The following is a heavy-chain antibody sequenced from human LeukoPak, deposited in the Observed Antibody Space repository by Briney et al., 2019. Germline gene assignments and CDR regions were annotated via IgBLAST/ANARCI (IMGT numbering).Heavy chain of an antibody. CDR2: IYYSGST. D-gene: IGHD2-15*01. V-gene: IGHV4-39*01. Sequence: PSETLSLTCTVSGGSISSSSYYWGWIRQPPGKGLGWIGCIYYSGSTYYNPSLKSRVTISVDTSKNQFSLKLSSVTAADTAVYYCATGRIVVVVAATIPFDYWGQGTLVTVSS. CDR3: ATGRIVVVVAATIPFDY. J-gene: IGHJ4*02. CDR1: GGSISSSSYY.